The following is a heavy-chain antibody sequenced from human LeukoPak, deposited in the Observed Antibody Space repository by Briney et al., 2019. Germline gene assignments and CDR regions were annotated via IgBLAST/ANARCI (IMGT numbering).Heavy chain of an antibody. D-gene: IGHD1-1*01. CDR3: ARGRPWEDNTYYYGMDV. CDR1: GYTFTGYY. J-gene: IGHJ6*02. V-gene: IGHV1-2*06. CDR2: INPNSGGT. Sequence: ASVKVSCKASGYTFTGYYMHWVRQAPGQGLEWMGRINPNSGGTNYAQKFQGRVTMTRDTSISTAYMELSRLRSDDTAVYYCARGRPWEDNTYYYGMDVWGQGTTVTVSS.